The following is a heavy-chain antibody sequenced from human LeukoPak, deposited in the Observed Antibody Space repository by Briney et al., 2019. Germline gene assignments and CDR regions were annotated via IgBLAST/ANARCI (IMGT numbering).Heavy chain of an antibody. CDR3: AKVSYYYGSGSYYNGGLDY. CDR1: GFTFSTYW. D-gene: IGHD3-10*01. Sequence: GGSLRLSCAASGFTFSTYWMSWVRQAPGKGLEWVASIKEDGNEKYYVDSVKGRFTISRDNAKNSLYLQMNSLRAEDTAVYCCAKVSYYYGSGSYYNGGLDYWGQGTLVTVSS. J-gene: IGHJ4*02. CDR2: IKEDGNEK. V-gene: IGHV3-7*03.